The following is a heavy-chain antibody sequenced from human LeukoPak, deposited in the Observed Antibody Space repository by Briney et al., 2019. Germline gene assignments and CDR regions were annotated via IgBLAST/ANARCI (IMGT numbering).Heavy chain of an antibody. V-gene: IGHV3-15*01. CDR3: TTDRSGWYDY. D-gene: IGHD6-19*01. J-gene: IGHJ4*02. CDR2: IKSKTDGGTT. CDR1: GFTFSNAW. Sequence: GGSLRLSCAASGFTFSNAWMSWVRQAPGKGREWVGLIKSKTDGGTTDYAAPVKGRFTISRDDSKNTLYLQMNSLKTEDTAVYYCTTDRSGWYDYWGQGTLVTVSS.